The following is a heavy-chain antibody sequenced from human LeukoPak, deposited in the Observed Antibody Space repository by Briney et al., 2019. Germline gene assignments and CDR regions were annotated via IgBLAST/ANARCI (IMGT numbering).Heavy chain of an antibody. CDR1: GGSISSSNW. V-gene: IGHV4-4*02. CDR2: IYHSGST. D-gene: IGHD3-3*01. Sequence: SGTLSLTCAVSGGSISSSNWWSWVRQPPGKGLEWIGEIYHSGSTNYNPSLKSRVTISVDKSKNQFSLKLSSVTAADTAVYYCARAGGYDSSLFDSWGQGTLVTASS. CDR3: ARAGGYDSSLFDS. J-gene: IGHJ4*02.